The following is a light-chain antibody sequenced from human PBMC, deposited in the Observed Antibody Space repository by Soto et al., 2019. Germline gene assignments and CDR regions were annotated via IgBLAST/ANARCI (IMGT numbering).Light chain of an antibody. J-gene: IGKJ1*01. CDR3: QQYNDWPRT. V-gene: IGKV3-15*01. CDR1: QSVANN. CDR2: GAS. Sequence: EIVMTQSPVTLSLSPGDRATLSCRASQSVANNLAWFQQRPGQAPRLLVYGASATATGIPARFSGSGSGTKFTITISSLQSEDFSVYYCQQYNDWPRTFGQGTKVEIK.